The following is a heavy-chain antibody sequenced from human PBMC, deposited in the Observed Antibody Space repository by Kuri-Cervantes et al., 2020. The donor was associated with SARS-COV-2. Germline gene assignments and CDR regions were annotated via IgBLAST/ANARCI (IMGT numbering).Heavy chain of an antibody. V-gene: IGHV4-61*01. CDR3: ARASTTIYGVLIMLFSSNACAI. D-gene: IGHD3-3*01. J-gene: IGHJ3*02. Sequence: GSLRLSCTVSGGSVSSGSYYWSWIRQPPGKGLEWIGYIYYSGSTNYNPSLKSRVTISVDTSKNQFSLKLSSVTAADTAVYYCARASTTIYGVLIMLFSSNACAIWGQGTLVTVSS. CDR2: IYYSGST. CDR1: GGSVSSGSYY.